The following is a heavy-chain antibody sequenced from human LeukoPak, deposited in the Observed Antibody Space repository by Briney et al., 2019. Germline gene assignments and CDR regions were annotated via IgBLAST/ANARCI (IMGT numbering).Heavy chain of an antibody. J-gene: IGHJ5*02. V-gene: IGHV1-18*01. CDR2: ISGYNGKT. CDR3: ARAGAVVDNWFDP. D-gene: IGHD2-15*01. Sequence: GASGKVSCKASGYTFNTYGITLVRLAPGQGLEWMGWISGYNGKTKYAQKLQDRVTMTTDTSTTTAYMELRSLRSDDTAVYYCARAGAVVDNWFDPWGQGTLVTVSS. CDR1: GYTFNTYG.